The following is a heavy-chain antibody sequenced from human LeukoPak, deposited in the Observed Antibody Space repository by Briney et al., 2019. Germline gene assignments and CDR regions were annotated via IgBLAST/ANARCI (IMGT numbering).Heavy chain of an antibody. J-gene: IGHJ4*02. V-gene: IGHV3-30*02. CDR1: GFTFSSYG. CDR3: AKDSSSGYVLYY. D-gene: IGHD2-15*01. CDR2: IRYDGSNK. Sequence: GGSLRLSCAASGFTFSSYGMHWVRQAPGKGLEWVAFIRYDGSNKYYADSVKGRFTISRDNSKNTLYLQMKSRRAEDTAVYYSAKDSSSGYVLYYWGQGTPVTVSS.